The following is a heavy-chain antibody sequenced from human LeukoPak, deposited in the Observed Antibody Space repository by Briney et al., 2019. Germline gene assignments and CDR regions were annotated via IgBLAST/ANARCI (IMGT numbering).Heavy chain of an antibody. CDR2: IYTSGST. J-gene: IGHJ5*02. D-gene: IGHD6-19*01. CDR1: GGSISSYY. V-gene: IGHV4-4*07. Sequence: PSETLSLTCTVSGGSISSYYWSWIRQPAGKGLEWIGRIYTSGSTNYNPSLKSRVTISVDKSKNQFSLKPSSVTAADTAVYYCARGPASSGWYVVWFDPWGQGTLVTVSS. CDR3: ARGPASSGWYVVWFDP.